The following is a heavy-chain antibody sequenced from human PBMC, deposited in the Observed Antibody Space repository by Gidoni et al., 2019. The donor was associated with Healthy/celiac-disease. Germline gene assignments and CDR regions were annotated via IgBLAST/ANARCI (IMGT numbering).Heavy chain of an antibody. D-gene: IGHD6-13*01. J-gene: IGHJ6*03. Sequence: EVQLVESGGGLVQPGGSLRLSCAASGFTFSRYWMSWVRQAPGKGLEWVANIKQDGSEKYYVDSVKGRFTISRDNAKNSLYLQMNSLRAEDTAVYYCARGEAAAPHYYYYYYMDVWGKGTTVTVSS. CDR1: GFTFSRYW. CDR2: IKQDGSEK. CDR3: ARGEAAAPHYYYYYYMDV. V-gene: IGHV3-7*03.